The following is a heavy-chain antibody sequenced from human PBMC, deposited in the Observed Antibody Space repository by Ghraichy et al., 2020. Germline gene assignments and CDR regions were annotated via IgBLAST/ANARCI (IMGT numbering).Heavy chain of an antibody. CDR2: IYYSGST. CDR3: ARLGDYDFWSGYYNPYYFDY. D-gene: IGHD3-3*01. Sequence: TLSLTCTVSGGSISSYYWSWIRQPPGKGLEWIGYIYYSGSTNYNPSLKSRVTISVDTSKNQFSLKLSSVTAADTAVYYCARLGDYDFWSGYYNPYYFDYWGQGTLVTVSS. V-gene: IGHV4-59*08. J-gene: IGHJ4*02. CDR1: GGSISSYY.